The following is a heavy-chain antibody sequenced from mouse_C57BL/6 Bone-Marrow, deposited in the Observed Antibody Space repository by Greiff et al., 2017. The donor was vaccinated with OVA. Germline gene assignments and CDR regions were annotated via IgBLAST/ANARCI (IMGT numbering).Heavy chain of an antibody. CDR3: ARGDWDRYFDV. D-gene: IGHD4-1*01. V-gene: IGHV1-63*01. CDR2: IYPGGGYT. Sequence: VKLQESGAELVRPGTSVKMSCKASGYTFTNYWIGWAKQRPGHGLEWIGDIYPGGGYTNYNEKFKGKATLTADKSSSTAYMQLSSLTSEDSAVYYCARGDWDRYFDVWGTGTTVTVSS. CDR1: GYTFTNYW. J-gene: IGHJ1*03.